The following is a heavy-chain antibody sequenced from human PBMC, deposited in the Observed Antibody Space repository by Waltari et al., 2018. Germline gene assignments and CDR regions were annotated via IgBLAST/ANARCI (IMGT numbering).Heavy chain of an antibody. J-gene: IGHJ5*02. CDR1: GGSISSGSYY. CDR2: IYTSGST. CDR3: ASTYSSSSAWFDP. D-gene: IGHD6-6*01. V-gene: IGHV4-61*02. Sequence: QVQLQESGPGLVKPSQTLSLTCTVSGGSISSGSYYWSWIRQPAGTGLEWIGRIYTSGSTNHNPALKGRGTISGDTSKNQFSLKLSSVTAADTAVYYCASTYSSSSAWFDPWGQGTLVTVSS.